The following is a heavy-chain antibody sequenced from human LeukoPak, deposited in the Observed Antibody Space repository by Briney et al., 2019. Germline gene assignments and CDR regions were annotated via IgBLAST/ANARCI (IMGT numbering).Heavy chain of an antibody. V-gene: IGHV4-61*02. CDR1: GGSISSGSYY. D-gene: IGHD6-13*01. CDR3: ASGTRYSSSWALDY. CDR2: IYTSGST. J-gene: IGHJ4*02. Sequence: SETLSLTCTVSGGSISSGSYYWRWIRQPAGKGLEWIGRIYTSGSTNYNPSLKSRLTISVDTSKNQFSLKLSSVTAADTAVYYCASGTRYSSSWALDYWGQGTLVTVSS.